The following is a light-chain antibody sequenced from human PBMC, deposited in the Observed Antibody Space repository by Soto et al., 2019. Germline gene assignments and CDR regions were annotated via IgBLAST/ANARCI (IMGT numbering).Light chain of an antibody. CDR2: GAS. CDR1: QSVGNTH. CDR3: QQYGNSPPGT. V-gene: IGKV3-20*01. Sequence: ETVLTQSPGTLYFSPGERATLSCRASQSVGNTHVAWYQQRLGLPPRLLIYGASNRATGIPDRFSGSGSGADFTLTISRLDPEDFAVYFCQQYGNSPPGTFGQGTRL. J-gene: IGKJ5*01.